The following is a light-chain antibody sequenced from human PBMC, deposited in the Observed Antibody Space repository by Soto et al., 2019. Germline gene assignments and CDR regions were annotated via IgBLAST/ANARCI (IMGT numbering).Light chain of an antibody. J-gene: IGKJ5*01. V-gene: IGKV3D-15*01. CDR3: QQHGQWPIT. CDR2: GIS. CDR1: QSVNSN. Sequence: EIVMTQSPATLSVSPGERATLSCRASQSVNSNYLAWYQQKPGQAPRLLIYGISKRATDIPDRFSGSGSGREFTLTISTLQPEDFATYYCQQHGQWPITFGQGTRLE.